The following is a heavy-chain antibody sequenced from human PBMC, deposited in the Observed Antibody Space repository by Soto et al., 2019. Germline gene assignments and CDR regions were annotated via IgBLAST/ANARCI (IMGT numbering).Heavy chain of an antibody. CDR3: VKDTYILVGATHLDS. CDR2: ISWNSDMI. CDR1: GFTFDDYA. Sequence: GGSLRLSCAASGFTFDDYAMHWVRQGPGKGLEWVSGISWNSDMITYADSVKGRFTVSRDNAKNSLDLEMNSLRVEDTALYYCVKDTYILVGATHLDSWGQGTLVTVSS. J-gene: IGHJ4*02. D-gene: IGHD1-26*01. V-gene: IGHV3-9*01.